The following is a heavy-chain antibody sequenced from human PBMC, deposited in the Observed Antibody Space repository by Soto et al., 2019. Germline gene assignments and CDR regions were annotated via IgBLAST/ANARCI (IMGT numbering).Heavy chain of an antibody. CDR3: ARHSLALRKNNWFDP. CDR2: IFYLGSS. D-gene: IGHD3-3*02. CDR1: GDSIISSDFY. J-gene: IGHJ5*02. Sequence: SETLSLTGTVSGDSIISSDFYWGWVRQPPGKGLEWIGSIFYLGSSYYNPSLKSRVTMSVDTSKNQFSLRLRSVTAADTALYFCARHSLALRKNNWFDPWGQGIMVTVSS. V-gene: IGHV4-39*01.